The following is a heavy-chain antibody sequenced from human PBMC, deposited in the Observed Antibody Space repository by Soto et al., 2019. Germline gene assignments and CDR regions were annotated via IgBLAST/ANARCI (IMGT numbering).Heavy chain of an antibody. CDR2: INPNSGGT. Sequence: ASVKVSCKASGYTFTGYYMHWVRQAPGQGLEWMGWINPNSGGTNYAQKFQGWVTMTRDTSISTAYMELSRLRSDDTAVYYCARGIFPSSSWYWYYYYGMEVWGQGTTVTVSS. CDR1: GYTFTGYY. V-gene: IGHV1-2*04. J-gene: IGHJ6*02. D-gene: IGHD6-13*01. CDR3: ARGIFPSSSWYWYYYYGMEV.